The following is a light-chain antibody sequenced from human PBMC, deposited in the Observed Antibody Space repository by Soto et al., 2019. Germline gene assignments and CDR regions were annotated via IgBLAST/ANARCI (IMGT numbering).Light chain of an antibody. CDR2: EVT. J-gene: IGLJ2*01. CDR1: NSDVGGFNY. Sequence: QSALTQPASVSGSPGQSITISCTGTNSDVGGFNYVSWYQQHPDKAPKLIIFEVTDRPSGVSNRFSGSKSGNTASLTISGLQSEDEAEYYCCSYTSRGTLVFGGGTKLTVL. CDR3: CSYTSRGTLV. V-gene: IGLV2-14*01.